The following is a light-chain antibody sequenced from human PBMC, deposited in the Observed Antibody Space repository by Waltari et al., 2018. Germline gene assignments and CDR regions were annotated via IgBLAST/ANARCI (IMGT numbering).Light chain of an antibody. Sequence: IVMTQTPLSLPVTPGESASISCSSSQSLLHSDGNTFLYWYLQKPGQPPQLLIYRVSNRFSGGPERFSGSGSGTDFTLKISRVKAEDVGIYYCMQALQTPFTFGPGTKLDI. V-gene: IGKV2-29*02. CDR1: QSLLHSDGNTF. CDR3: MQALQTPFT. J-gene: IGKJ3*01. CDR2: RVS.